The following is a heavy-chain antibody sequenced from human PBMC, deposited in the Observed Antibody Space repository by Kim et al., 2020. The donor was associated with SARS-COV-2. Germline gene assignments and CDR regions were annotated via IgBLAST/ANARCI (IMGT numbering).Heavy chain of an antibody. J-gene: IGHJ4*02. CDR2: ISYDGSNK. CDR3: ARDKGRYTAMGYFDY. CDR1: GFTFSSYA. D-gene: IGHD5-18*01. V-gene: IGHV3-30*04. Sequence: GGSLRLSCAASGFTFSSYAMHWVRQAPGKGLEWVAVISYDGSNKYYADSVKGRFTISRDNSKNTLYLQMNSLRAEDTAVYYCARDKGRYTAMGYFDYWGQGARVTVSS.